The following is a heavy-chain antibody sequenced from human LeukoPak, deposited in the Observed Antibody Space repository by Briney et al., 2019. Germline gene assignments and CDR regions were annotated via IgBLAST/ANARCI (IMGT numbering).Heavy chain of an antibody. D-gene: IGHD3-3*01. CDR2: INHSGST. J-gene: IGHJ6*02. Sequence: PSETLSLTCAVYGGSFSGYYWSRIRQPPGKGLEWIGEINHSGSTNYNPSLKSRVTISVDTSKNQFSLKLSSVTAADTAVYYCARGRILRFLEWSHSYYYGMDVWGQGTTVTVSS. CDR1: GGSFSGYY. CDR3: ARGRILRFLEWSHSYYYGMDV. V-gene: IGHV4-34*01.